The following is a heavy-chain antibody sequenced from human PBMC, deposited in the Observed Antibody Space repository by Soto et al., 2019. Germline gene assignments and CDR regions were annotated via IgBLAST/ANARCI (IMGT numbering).Heavy chain of an antibody. CDR2: MFYSGLT. V-gene: IGHV4-39*01. D-gene: IGHD2-15*01. CDR1: GYSVTSSDYY. CDR3: APLSVSLSGPYGIHV. Sequence: PSETLSLTCSVSGYSVTSSDYYWAWIRQPPGKGLEWIGSMFYSGLTYHNPSLKSRVTLSVDTSKNQFSVRLNSVTAADTAVYYCAPLSVSLSGPYGIHVWGQGTTVTV. J-gene: IGHJ6*02.